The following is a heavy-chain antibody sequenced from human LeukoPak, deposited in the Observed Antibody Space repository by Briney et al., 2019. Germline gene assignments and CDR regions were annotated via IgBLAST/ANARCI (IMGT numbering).Heavy chain of an antibody. V-gene: IGHV4-59*12. CDR1: GGSISSYY. CDR3: ARVDGDYFGWFDP. Sequence: SETLSLTCTVSGGSISSYYWSWIRQPPGKGLEWIGYNSGSTNYNPSLKSRVSISVDTSKNQFSLKLSSVTAADTAVYYCARVDGDYFGWFDPWGQGTLVTVSS. J-gene: IGHJ5*02. D-gene: IGHD4-17*01. CDR2: NSGST.